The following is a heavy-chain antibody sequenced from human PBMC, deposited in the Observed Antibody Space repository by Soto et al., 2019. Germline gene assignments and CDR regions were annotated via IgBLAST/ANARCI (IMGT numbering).Heavy chain of an antibody. D-gene: IGHD6-25*01. CDR1: GFTVSNNY. Sequence: EVQLVESGGGLIQPGGSLRLSCAVSGFTVSNNYMSWVRQAPGKGLEGVSVIYSGGYTAYGDSVKGRFTISRDNSKNTFHLKENSRSADAAAVYYGGTQRGGGGYWGQGTLVTVSS. CDR3: GTQRGGGGY. J-gene: IGHJ4*02. CDR2: IYSGGYT. V-gene: IGHV3-53*01.